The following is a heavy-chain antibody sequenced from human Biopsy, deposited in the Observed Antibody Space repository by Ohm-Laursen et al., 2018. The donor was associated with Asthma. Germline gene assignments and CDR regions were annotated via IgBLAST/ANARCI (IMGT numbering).Heavy chain of an antibody. Sequence: GSSVKVSCKSLGGTFNTYVIGWVRQAPGQGLERMGGINSVFGTTTYPQKFQDRVTITADDSTSTVYMELSSLRSEDTAVYYCARKAGSCISRTCYSLDFWGQGTLATVSS. CDR2: INSVFGTT. J-gene: IGHJ4*02. CDR1: GGTFNTYV. D-gene: IGHD2-2*01. CDR3: ARKAGSCISRTCYSLDF. V-gene: IGHV1-69*01.